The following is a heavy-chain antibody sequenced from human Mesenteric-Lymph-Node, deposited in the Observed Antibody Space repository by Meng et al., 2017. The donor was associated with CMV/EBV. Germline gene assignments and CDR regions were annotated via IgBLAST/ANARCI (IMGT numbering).Heavy chain of an antibody. Sequence: ASGFTFSSYDMHWVRQAPGQGLEWMGIINPTGGSTSYAQNFQARVTMTRDRSTSTVYMELSSLGSDDTAVYYCARGETSGYGIFEYWGQGTLVTVSS. CDR1: GFTFSSYD. J-gene: IGHJ4*02. D-gene: IGHD5-12*01. V-gene: IGHV1-46*01. CDR3: ARGETSGYGIFEY. CDR2: INPTGGST.